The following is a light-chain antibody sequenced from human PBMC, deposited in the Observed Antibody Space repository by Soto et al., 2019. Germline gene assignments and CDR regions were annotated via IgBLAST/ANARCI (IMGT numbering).Light chain of an antibody. CDR1: QNVDSNY. Sequence: EIVLTQSPGTLSLSPGERATLSCRASQNVDSNYLAWYHHKPGQAPRILIYDASNRATGIPARFSGSGSGTDFTLTIGSLEPEDFAVYYCQQRTNWLTFGGGTKVDIK. J-gene: IGKJ4*01. CDR2: DAS. CDR3: QQRTNWLT. V-gene: IGKV3-11*01.